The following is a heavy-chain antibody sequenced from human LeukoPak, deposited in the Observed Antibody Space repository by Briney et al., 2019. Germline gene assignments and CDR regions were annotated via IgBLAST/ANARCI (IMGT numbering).Heavy chain of an antibody. CDR3: AKDMGYSYAPGAFDI. Sequence: GGSLRLSCAASGFTVSSNYMSWVRQAPGKGLEWVSVIYSGGSTYYADSVKGRFTISRDNSKNTLYLQMNSLRAEDTAVYYCAKDMGYSYAPGAFDIRRQGTMVTVSS. J-gene: IGHJ3*02. CDR2: IYSGGST. D-gene: IGHD5-18*01. V-gene: IGHV3-53*05. CDR1: GFTVSSNY.